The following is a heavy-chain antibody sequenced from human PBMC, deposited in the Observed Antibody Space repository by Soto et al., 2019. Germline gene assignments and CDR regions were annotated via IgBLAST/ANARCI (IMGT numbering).Heavy chain of an antibody. CDR2: IYYSGST. V-gene: IGHV4-59*01. Sequence: KTSETLSLTCTVSGGSISSYYWSWIRQPPGKGLEWIGYIYYSGSTNYNPSLKSRVTISVDTSKNQFSLKLSSVTAADTAVYYCARALPDPCSTSCYTADYYYYYGMDVWGKGTTVTVSS. D-gene: IGHD2-2*02. J-gene: IGHJ6*04. CDR1: GGSISSYY. CDR3: ARALPDPCSTSCYTADYYYYYGMDV.